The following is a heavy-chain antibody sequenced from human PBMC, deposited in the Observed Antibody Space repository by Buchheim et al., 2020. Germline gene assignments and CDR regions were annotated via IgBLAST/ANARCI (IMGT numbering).Heavy chain of an antibody. V-gene: IGHV3-74*01. Sequence: EVQLVESGGGLVQPGGSLRLSCAASGFSFSSYWMHWVRQAPGRGLVWVSRITSDGSGTGYADSVTGRFTISRDNAKNTLYLPMNSLSPEDTAAYFCARGIAATANPNWFDPWGQGTL. CDR1: GFSFSSYW. CDR2: ITSDGSGT. D-gene: IGHD6-25*01. CDR3: ARGIAATANPNWFDP. J-gene: IGHJ5*02.